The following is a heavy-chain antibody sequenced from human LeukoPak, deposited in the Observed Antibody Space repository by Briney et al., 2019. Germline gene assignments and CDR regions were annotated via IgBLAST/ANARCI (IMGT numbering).Heavy chain of an antibody. CDR2: ISSSGTTV. Sequence: PGGSLRLSCAASGFTFSDYYMTWIRQAPGKGLEWVSCISSSGTTVYYADSVEGRFTISRDNARNSLYLQMNSLRAEDTAVYYCARQGSELDYWGQGTLVTVSS. J-gene: IGHJ4*02. CDR3: ARQGSELDY. CDR1: GFTFSDYY. V-gene: IGHV3-11*01.